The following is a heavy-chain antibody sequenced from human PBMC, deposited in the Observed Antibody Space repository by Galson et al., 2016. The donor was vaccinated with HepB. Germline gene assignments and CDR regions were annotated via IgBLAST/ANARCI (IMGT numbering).Heavy chain of an antibody. CDR1: GGSISSENSY. V-gene: IGHV4-31*03. D-gene: IGHD3-10*01. CDR3: PRDIISKVRGVIVSAGSDC. J-gene: IGHJ4*02. Sequence: LSLTCTVSGGSISSENSYWSWIRQYPGKGLEWFGFIYYTGRTYYNPSLKSRVTMSVDTSQNQFSLSLSSVTAADTAVYYCPRDIISKVRGVIVSAGSDCWGPGTLVTVSS. CDR2: IYYTGRT.